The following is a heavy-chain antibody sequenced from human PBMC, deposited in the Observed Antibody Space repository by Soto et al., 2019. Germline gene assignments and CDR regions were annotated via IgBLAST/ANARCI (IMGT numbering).Heavy chain of an antibody. CDR3: ARDPWAAAILYYFDY. D-gene: IGHD2-2*01. CDR1: GYTFTIYA. V-gene: IGHV1-3*01. J-gene: IGHJ4*02. Sequence: ASVKVSCKASGYTFTIYAMHWVLQAPGQRLEWMGWIDAGNGNTKYSQKFQGRVTITRDTSASTAYMELSSLRSEDTAVYYCARDPWAAAILYYFDYWGQGTLVTVSS. CDR2: IDAGNGNT.